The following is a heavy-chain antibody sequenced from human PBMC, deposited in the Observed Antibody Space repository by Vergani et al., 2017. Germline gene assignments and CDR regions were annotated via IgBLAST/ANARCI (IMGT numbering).Heavy chain of an antibody. V-gene: IGHV2-5*01. J-gene: IGHJ4*01. D-gene: IGHD3-9*01. CDR3: ARRYYDSLTVYLSWFFDY. CDR1: GSSLSTSGVG. Sequence: QFTLKESGPTLVKPTQTFTLTCTFSGSSLSTSGVGVGWIRQPPGKALEWLALIYWNDDNTYSPSLKSRLTITKDTSKNQVVLTMTNMNPVDTATYYCARRYYDSLTVYLSWFFDYCGEGTLVTVSA. CDR2: IYWNDDN.